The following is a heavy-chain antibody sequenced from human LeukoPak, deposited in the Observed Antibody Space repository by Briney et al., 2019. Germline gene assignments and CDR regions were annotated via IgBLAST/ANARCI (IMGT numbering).Heavy chain of an antibody. CDR2: ISGSGGST. CDR3: AKALRRSTRKTPYDSSGYTPEDY. Sequence: PGGSLRLSCAASGFTFSSYAMSWVRQAPGKGLEWVSAISGSGGSTYYADSVRGRFTISRDNSKNTLYLQMNSLRAEDTAVYYCAKALRRSTRKTPYDSSGYTPEDYWGQGTLVTVSS. V-gene: IGHV3-23*01. J-gene: IGHJ4*02. D-gene: IGHD3-22*01. CDR1: GFTFSSYA.